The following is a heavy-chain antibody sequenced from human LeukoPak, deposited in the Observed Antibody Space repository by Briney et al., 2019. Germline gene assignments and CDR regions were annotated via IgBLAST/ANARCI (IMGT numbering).Heavy chain of an antibody. V-gene: IGHV4-39*07. D-gene: IGHD4-17*01. J-gene: IGHJ3*02. Sequence: SETLSLTCTVSGGSISSSSYYWGWIRQPPGTGLEWIGSIYYSGSTYYNPSLKSRVTISVDTSKNQFSLKLSSVTAADTAVYYCATHTVTTLWDGVASFDIWGQGTMVTVSS. CDR3: ATHTVTTLWDGVASFDI. CDR2: IYYSGST. CDR1: GGSISSSSYY.